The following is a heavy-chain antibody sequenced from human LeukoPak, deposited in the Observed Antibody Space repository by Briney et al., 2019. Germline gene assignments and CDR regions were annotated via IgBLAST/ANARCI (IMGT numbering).Heavy chain of an antibody. V-gene: IGHV4-39*01. CDR1: GGSISSSSYY. CDR3: ARHPQQLESRNTHNWFDP. D-gene: IGHD6-13*01. Sequence: SETLSLTCTVSGGSISSSSYYWGWIRQPPGKGLEWIGSIYYSGSTYYNPSLKSRVTISVDTSKNQFSLKLSSVTAADTAVYYCARHPQQLESRNTHNWFDPWGQGTLVTVSS. J-gene: IGHJ5*02. CDR2: IYYSGST.